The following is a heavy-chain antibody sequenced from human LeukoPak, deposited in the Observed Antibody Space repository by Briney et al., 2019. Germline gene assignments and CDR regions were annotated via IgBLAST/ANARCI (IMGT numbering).Heavy chain of an antibody. V-gene: IGHV3-48*03. D-gene: IGHD6-19*01. CDR1: GFTFSSYE. J-gene: IGHJ4*02. Sequence: GGSLRLSCAASGFTFSSYEMNWVRQAPGKGLEWVSYISSSGSTIYYADSVKGRFTISRDNAKNSLYLRMNSLRAEDTAVYYCARDLLAVAGKNYWGQGTLVTVSS. CDR3: ARDLLAVAGKNY. CDR2: ISSSGSTI.